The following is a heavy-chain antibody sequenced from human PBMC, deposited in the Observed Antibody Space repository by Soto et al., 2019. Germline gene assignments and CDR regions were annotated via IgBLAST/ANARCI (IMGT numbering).Heavy chain of an antibody. Sequence: EVQLVESGGGLVQPGGSLRLSCAASGFTFSSYAMHWVRQAPGKGLEYVSGISSNGGSTYYANSVKGRFTISRDNSKNPLYLQVGSVTAEDMAVYYGARQFGNWNGLSSAFDIWGQGRMVTVSS. D-gene: IGHD1-20*01. J-gene: IGHJ3*02. V-gene: IGHV3-64*01. CDR3: ARQFGNWNGLSSAFDI. CDR2: ISSNGGST. CDR1: GFTFSSYA.